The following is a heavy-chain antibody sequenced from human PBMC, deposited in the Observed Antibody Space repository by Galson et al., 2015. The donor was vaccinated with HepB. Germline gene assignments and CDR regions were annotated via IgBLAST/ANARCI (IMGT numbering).Heavy chain of an antibody. Sequence: TLSLTCTVSGGSINSVNYFWSWTRQHPRKGLEWIGYIYNSGSGSTYYNPSLKSRVTISVDTSKSQFSLKLSSVTAADTGIYYCAREQRKNMDNWFDPWGQRTLVTVSS. D-gene: IGHD1-1*01. V-gene: IGHV4-31*03. CDR3: AREQRKNMDNWFDP. J-gene: IGHJ5*02. CDR1: GGSINSVNYF. CDR2: IYNSGSGST.